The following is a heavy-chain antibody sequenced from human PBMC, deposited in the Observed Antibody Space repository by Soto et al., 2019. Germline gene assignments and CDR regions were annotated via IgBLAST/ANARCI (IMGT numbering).Heavy chain of an antibody. CDR2: IYYSGST. CDR1: GGSISSYY. D-gene: IGHD3-22*01. J-gene: IGHJ5*02. V-gene: IGHV4-59*01. CDR3: ARALHYYDSSGYIFDP. Sequence: PSETLSLTCTVSGGSISSYYWSWIRQPPGKGLEWIGYIYYSGSTNYNPSLKSRVTISVDTSKNQFSLKLSSVTAADTAVYYCARALHYYDSSGYIFDPCGQGTLVTSPQ.